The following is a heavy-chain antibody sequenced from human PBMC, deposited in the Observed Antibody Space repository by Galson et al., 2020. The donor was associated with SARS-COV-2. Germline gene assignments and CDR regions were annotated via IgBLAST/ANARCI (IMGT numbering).Heavy chain of an antibody. D-gene: IGHD1-26*01. CDR3: VRDGARGYYRTPFDI. V-gene: IGHV4-39*07. CDR2: IYYSGTT. J-gene: IGHJ3*02. Sequence: SETLSLTCSVSGGSISSTSYHWGWIRQPPGKGLEWIGSIYYSGTTYYSSSLKSRVTISIDTSKNQFSLELTSVTAADTAVYYCVRDGARGYYRTPFDIWGQGTMVTVSS. CDR1: GGSISSTSYH.